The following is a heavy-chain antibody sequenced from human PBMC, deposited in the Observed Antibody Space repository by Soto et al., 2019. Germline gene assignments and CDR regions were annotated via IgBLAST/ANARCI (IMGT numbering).Heavy chain of an antibody. Sequence: PSETLSLTCAVSGGSISSGGYSWSWIRQPPGKGLEWIGYIYHSGSTYYNPSLKSRVTISVDRSKNQFSLKLSSVTAADTAVYYCARDGRYRSSTSCPADAFDIWGQGTMVTVSS. J-gene: IGHJ3*02. CDR2: IYHSGST. V-gene: IGHV4-30-2*01. CDR3: ARDGRYRSSTSCPADAFDI. CDR1: GGSISSGGYS. D-gene: IGHD2-2*01.